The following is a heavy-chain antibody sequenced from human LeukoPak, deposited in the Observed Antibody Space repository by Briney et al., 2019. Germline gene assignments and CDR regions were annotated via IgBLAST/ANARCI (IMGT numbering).Heavy chain of an antibody. CDR2: INHSGST. CDR3: ARQQRRRLSMVRGVWFDY. J-gene: IGHJ4*02. V-gene: IGHV4-34*01. CDR1: GGSFSGYY. D-gene: IGHD3-10*01. Sequence: SETLSLTCAVYGGSFSGYYWSWIRQPPGKGLEWIEEINHSGSTNYNPSLKSRVTISVDTSKNQFSLKLSSVTAADTAVYYCARQQRRRLSMVRGVWFDYWGQGTLVTVSS.